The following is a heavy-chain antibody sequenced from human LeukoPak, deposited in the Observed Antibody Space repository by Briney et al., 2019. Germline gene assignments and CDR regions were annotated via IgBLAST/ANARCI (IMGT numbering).Heavy chain of an antibody. D-gene: IGHD3-10*01. CDR1: GFTFGSYD. Sequence: GGSLRLSCAASGFTFGSYDMHWVRHATGKGLEWVSAIGTAGDPYYPGSVKGRFTISRENAKNSLYLQMNSLRAGDTAVYYCARGNYYGSGSYSNYYYYGMDVWGKGTTVTVSS. CDR3: ARGNYYGSGSYSNYYYYGMDV. J-gene: IGHJ6*04. V-gene: IGHV3-13*05. CDR2: IGTAGDP.